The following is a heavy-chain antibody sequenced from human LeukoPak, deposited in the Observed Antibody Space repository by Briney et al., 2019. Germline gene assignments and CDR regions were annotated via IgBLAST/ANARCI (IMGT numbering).Heavy chain of an antibody. CDR2: ISSDGNNK. V-gene: IGHV3-30*18. D-gene: IGHD6-19*01. CDR1: GFTFSNYG. CDR3: AKDGGPYSSGWSRGFDY. Sequence: GGSLRLSCAAGGFTFSNYGMQWVRQAPGKGLEWVAVISSDGNNKYYADSVKGRFTISRDNSKNTLYLQMNSLRAEDTAVYYCAKDGGPYSSGWSRGFDYWGQGTLVTVSS. J-gene: IGHJ4*02.